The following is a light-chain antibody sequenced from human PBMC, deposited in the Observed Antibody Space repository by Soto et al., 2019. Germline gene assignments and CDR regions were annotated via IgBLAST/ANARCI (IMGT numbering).Light chain of an antibody. CDR3: QQYSNYWT. J-gene: IGKJ1*01. Sequence: DIPITQSPSTLSASVGVRVTITCRASQSISDWLAWYQQKPGKGPKLLIYRASNLENGVPSRFSGGGFGTEFSLTISSLQPDDLASYYCQQYSNYWTFGQGTKVEIK. CDR2: RAS. CDR1: QSISDW. V-gene: IGKV1-5*03.